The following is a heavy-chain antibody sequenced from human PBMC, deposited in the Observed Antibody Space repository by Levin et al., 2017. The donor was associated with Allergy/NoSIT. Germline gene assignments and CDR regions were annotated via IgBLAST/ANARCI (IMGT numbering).Heavy chain of an antibody. CDR1: GFIFDDYA. J-gene: IGHJ3*02. CDR2: ISWNSGSI. Sequence: GGSLRLSCAASGFIFDDYAMHWVRQAPGKGLEWVSGISWNSGSIGYADSVKGRFTISRDNAKNSLFLQMNSLRTEDTALYYCAKDSTTGRVPTGITMILSNAFDIWGQGTMVTVSS. CDR3: AKDSTTGRVPTGITMILSNAFDI. V-gene: IGHV3-9*01. D-gene: IGHD3-22*01.